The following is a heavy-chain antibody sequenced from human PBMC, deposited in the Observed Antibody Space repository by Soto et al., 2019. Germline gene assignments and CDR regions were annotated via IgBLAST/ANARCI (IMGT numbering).Heavy chain of an antibody. CDR1: GFTFSDYY. V-gene: IGHV3-11*01. J-gene: IGHJ6*02. Sequence: GGSLRLSCAASGFTFSDYYMSWIRQAPGKGLEWVSYISSSGSTIYYADSVKGRFTISRDNAKNSLYLQMNSLRAEDTAVYYCSMTAMANSYFYGMDVWGQGTTVTVSS. CDR2: ISSSGSTI. CDR3: SMTAMANSYFYGMDV. D-gene: IGHD5-18*01.